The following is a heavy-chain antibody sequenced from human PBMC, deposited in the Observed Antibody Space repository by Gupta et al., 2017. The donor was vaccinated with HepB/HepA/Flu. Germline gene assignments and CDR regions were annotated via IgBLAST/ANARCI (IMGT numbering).Heavy chain of an antibody. V-gene: IGHV4-39*01. CDR1: GGSFRGYSFS. Sequence: QPQLQESGPGLVRPSETLSLTCTVSGGSFRGYSFSWGWIRQPPGKGLEWIGSISYSGTTYYNPSLKSRVAISEDTSKNQFSLKLSSVTAADTAVYYCARSLVYDVWTNYRKAGYFDYWGQGTLATVSS. CDR3: ARSLVYDVWTNYRKAGYFDY. D-gene: IGHD3-3*01. J-gene: IGHJ4*02. CDR2: ISYSGTT.